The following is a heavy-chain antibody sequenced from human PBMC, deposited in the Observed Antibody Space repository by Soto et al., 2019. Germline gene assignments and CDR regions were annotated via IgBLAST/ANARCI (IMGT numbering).Heavy chain of an antibody. CDR2: IKQDGSEK. V-gene: IGHV3-7*01. Sequence: GGSLRLSCAASGFTFSSYWMSWVRQAPGKGLEWVANIKQDGSEKYYVDSVKGRFTISRDNAKNSLYLQMNSLRAEDTAVYYCAIVSTEQQLDRHIDYWGQGTLVTVSS. D-gene: IGHD6-13*01. J-gene: IGHJ4*02. CDR3: AIVSTEQQLDRHIDY. CDR1: GFTFSSYW.